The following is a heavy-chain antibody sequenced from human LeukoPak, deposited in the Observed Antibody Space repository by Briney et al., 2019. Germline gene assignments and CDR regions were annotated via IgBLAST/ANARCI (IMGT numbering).Heavy chain of an antibody. CDR3: ARDPVGNSLTPVFDY. Sequence: PSETLSLTCTVSGYSISSGYYWGWIRQPPGKGLEWIGSIYHSGSTYYNPSLKSRVTISVDTSKNQFSLKRSSVTAADTAVYYCARDPVGNSLTPVFDYWGQGTLVTVSS. CDR2: IYHSGST. V-gene: IGHV4-38-2*02. D-gene: IGHD4-23*01. J-gene: IGHJ4*02. CDR1: GYSISSGYY.